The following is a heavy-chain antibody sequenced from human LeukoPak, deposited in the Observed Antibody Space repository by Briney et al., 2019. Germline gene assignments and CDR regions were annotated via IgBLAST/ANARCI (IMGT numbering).Heavy chain of an antibody. CDR2: IYYSGST. D-gene: IGHD2-15*01. CDR3: ARAVVVVAATFWFDP. J-gene: IGHJ5*02. V-gene: IGHV4-61*01. CDR1: GGSVSSGSYY. Sequence: SETLSLTCTVSGGSVSSGSYYWSWIRQPPGKGLKWIGYIYYSGSTNYNPSLKSRVTISVDTSKNQFSLKLSSVTAADTAVYYCARAVVVVAATFWFDPWGQGTLVTVSS.